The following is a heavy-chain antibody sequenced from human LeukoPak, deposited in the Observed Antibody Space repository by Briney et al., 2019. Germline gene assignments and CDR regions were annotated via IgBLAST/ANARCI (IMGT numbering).Heavy chain of an antibody. J-gene: IGHJ5*02. D-gene: IGHD6-19*01. V-gene: IGHV1-2*02. Sequence: VASVKVSCKSSGYTFTGYYMHGVRQAPGQGLEWMGWINPNSGGTNYAQKFQGRVTMTRDTSISTAYMELSRLRSDDTAVYYCARGGRYSSGNWFDPWGQGTLVTVSS. CDR2: INPNSGGT. CDR1: GYTFTGYY. CDR3: ARGGRYSSGNWFDP.